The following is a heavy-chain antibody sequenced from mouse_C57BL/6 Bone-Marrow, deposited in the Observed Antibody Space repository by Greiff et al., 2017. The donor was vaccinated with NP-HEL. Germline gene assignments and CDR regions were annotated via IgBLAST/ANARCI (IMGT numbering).Heavy chain of an antibody. Sequence: EVKLVESGGDLVKPGGSLKLSCAASGFTFSSYGMSWVRQTPDKRLEWVATISSGGSYTYYPDRVKGRFTISRDNAKNTLYLQMSSLKSEDTAMYYCARRGANWDGAWFAYWGQGTLVTVSA. CDR2: ISSGGSYT. CDR1: GFTFSSYG. D-gene: IGHD4-1*01. CDR3: ARRGANWDGAWFAY. J-gene: IGHJ3*01. V-gene: IGHV5-6*02.